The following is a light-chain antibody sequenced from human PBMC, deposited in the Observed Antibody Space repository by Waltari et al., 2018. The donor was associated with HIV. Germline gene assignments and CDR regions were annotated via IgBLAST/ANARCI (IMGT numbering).Light chain of an antibody. Sequence: DIQMTQSHSTLSASVGDKVTITCRASQNIVNWLAWYQEKPGRTPKLLIYKASTLESGVPSRFSGSGSGTEFTLTITSLQPDDFATYHCQQYNSYPYTFGQGTKLDI. CDR2: KAS. CDR3: QQYNSYPYT. CDR1: QNIVNW. V-gene: IGKV1-5*03. J-gene: IGKJ2*01.